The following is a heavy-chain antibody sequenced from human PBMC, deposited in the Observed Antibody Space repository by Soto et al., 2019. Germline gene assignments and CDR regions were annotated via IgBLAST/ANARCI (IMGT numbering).Heavy chain of an antibody. V-gene: IGHV3-74*01. CDR2: INSDGSSP. J-gene: IGHJ5*02. D-gene: IGHD3-16*02. Sequence: EVQLVESGGGLVQPGGSLRLSCEASGFTFSSYWMHWVHQGPGKGLEWLSLINSDGSSPNYADSVKGRFTVSRDNAKNTLFLQMNSLRVDDTGIYYCTRDRRISGFDPWGQGTLVTVSS. CDR3: TRDRRISGFDP. CDR1: GFTFSSYW.